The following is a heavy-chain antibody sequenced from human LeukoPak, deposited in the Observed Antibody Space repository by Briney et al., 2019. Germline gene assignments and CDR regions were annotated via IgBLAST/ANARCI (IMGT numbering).Heavy chain of an antibody. CDR3: ARDREHYDFWSGFVNYGMDV. CDR2: IYNSGST. V-gene: IGHV3-66*03. D-gene: IGHD3-3*01. Sequence: GGSLRLSCAASGFTVSSHYMSWVRQAPGKGLEWVSVIYNSGSTYYADSVKGRFTISRDNSKNTLYLQINSLRAEDTAVYYCARDREHYDFWSGFVNYGMDVWGQGTTITVSS. CDR1: GFTVSSHY. J-gene: IGHJ6*02.